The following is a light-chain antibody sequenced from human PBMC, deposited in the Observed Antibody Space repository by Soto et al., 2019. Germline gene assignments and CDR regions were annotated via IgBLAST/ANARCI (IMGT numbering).Light chain of an antibody. CDR2: WAS. J-gene: IGKJ2*01. Sequence: DIVMTQSPASLAVSLSERATINCKSSQSVLYSSNNKNYLAWYQQRPRQPPKLLIYWASTRESGDPDRFNGSGSGTDFTLTVTSLQAEDVAVYYCQQSYSSPYTFGQGTKLEIK. CDR3: QQSYSSPYT. CDR1: QSVLYSSNNKNY. V-gene: IGKV4-1*01.